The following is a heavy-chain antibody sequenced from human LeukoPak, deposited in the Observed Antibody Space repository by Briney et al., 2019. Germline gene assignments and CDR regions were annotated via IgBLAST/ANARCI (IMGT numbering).Heavy chain of an antibody. CDR2: ISGGGGST. CDR3: AKDRYCGGGTCYWSYFDY. CDR1: GFTFRTYA. Sequence: PGGSLRLSCAASGFTFRTYAMSWVRQAPGKGLEWVSAISGGGGSTYYADSVNGRSTISRDNSKNTLFLQMNSLRAEDTAVYYCAKDRYCGGGTCYWSYFDYWGQGTLVTVSS. J-gene: IGHJ4*03. V-gene: IGHV3-23*01. D-gene: IGHD2-15*01.